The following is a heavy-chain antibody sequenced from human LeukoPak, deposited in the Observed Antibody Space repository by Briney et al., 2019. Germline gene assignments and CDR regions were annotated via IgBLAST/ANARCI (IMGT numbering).Heavy chain of an antibody. V-gene: IGHV1-18*01. CDR2: ISAYNGNT. CDR3: ASVIVGATYFDY. D-gene: IGHD1-26*01. J-gene: IGHJ4*02. CDR1: DYTFTSYG. Sequence: ASVKVSCKASDYTFTSYGISWVRQAPGQGLEWMGWISAYNGNTNYAQKLQGRVTMTTDTSTSTAYMELRSLRSDDTAVYYCASVIVGATYFDYWGQGTLVTVSS.